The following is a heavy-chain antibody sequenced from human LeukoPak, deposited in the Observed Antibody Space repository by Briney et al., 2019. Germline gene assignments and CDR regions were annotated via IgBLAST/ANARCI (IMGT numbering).Heavy chain of an antibody. CDR1: GFTFSSYG. CDR2: IWYDGSNK. D-gene: IGHD3-22*01. CDR3: ARGYYYDSSGSYYFDY. V-gene: IGHV3-33*01. J-gene: IGHJ4*02. Sequence: PGRSLRLSCAASGFTFSSYGMHWVRQAPGKGLEWVAVIWYDGSNKDYADSVEGRFTISRDNSKNTLYLQMNSLRGEDTAVYYCARGYYYDSSGSYYFDYWGQGTLVTVSS.